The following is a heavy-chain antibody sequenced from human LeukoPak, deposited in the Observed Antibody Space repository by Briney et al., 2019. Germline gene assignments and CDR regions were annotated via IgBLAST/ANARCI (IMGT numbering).Heavy chain of an antibody. Sequence: GGSLRLSCLTSGFTFSTNAMSWVCQAPGKGLEWISGISGSGASTYYADSVTGRFTISRDNSRNTLYLQMNSLRGDDTAVYYCAKDVGKWESLHFFDYWGQGTLVTVPS. CDR2: ISGSGAST. V-gene: IGHV3-23*01. J-gene: IGHJ4*02. D-gene: IGHD1-26*01. CDR3: AKDVGKWESLHFFDY. CDR1: GFTFSTNA.